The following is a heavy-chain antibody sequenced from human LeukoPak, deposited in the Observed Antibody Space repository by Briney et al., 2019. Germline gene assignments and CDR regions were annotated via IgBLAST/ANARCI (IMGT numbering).Heavy chain of an antibody. V-gene: IGHV3-53*01. D-gene: IGHD2-15*01. Sequence: GGSLRLSCAASGFTFSSYWMSWVRQAPGKGLEWVSVIYSGGTTYYADSVKGRFTISRDNSKNTLYLQMNSLRAEDTAVYYCARTDCSGSSCYKIYYFDYWGQGTLVTVSS. J-gene: IGHJ4*02. CDR3: ARTDCSGSSCYKIYYFDY. CDR1: GFTFSSYW. CDR2: IYSGGTT.